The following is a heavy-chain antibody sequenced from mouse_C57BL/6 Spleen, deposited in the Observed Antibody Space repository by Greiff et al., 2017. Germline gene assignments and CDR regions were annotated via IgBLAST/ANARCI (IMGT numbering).Heavy chain of an antibody. CDR3: ARDYDDDRWYFDV. CDR1: GYSITSGYY. V-gene: IGHV3-6*01. CDR2: ISSDGSN. D-gene: IGHD2-4*01. Sequence: ESGPGLVKPSQSLSLTCSVTGYSITSGYYWNWIRPFPGNKLEWMGYISSDGSNNYNPSLKNRITITHDTSKNQFFLKLNSVTTEDTATYYGARDYDDDRWYFDVWGTGTTVTVSS. J-gene: IGHJ1*03.